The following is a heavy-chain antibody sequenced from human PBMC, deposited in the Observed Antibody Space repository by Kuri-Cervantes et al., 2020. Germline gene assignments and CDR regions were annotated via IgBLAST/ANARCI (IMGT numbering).Heavy chain of an antibody. CDR2: TSYDGSNK. V-gene: IGHV3-30-3*01. D-gene: IGHD6-19*01. Sequence: GESLKISCAASGFTFSSYAMHWVRQAPGKGLEWVAVTSYDGSNKYYADSVKGRFTISRDNSKNTLYLQMNSLRAEDTAVYYCAREGGDMSSGWPYYYYYYGMDVWGQGTTVTVSS. J-gene: IGHJ6*02. CDR1: GFTFSSYA. CDR3: AREGGDMSSGWPYYYYYYGMDV.